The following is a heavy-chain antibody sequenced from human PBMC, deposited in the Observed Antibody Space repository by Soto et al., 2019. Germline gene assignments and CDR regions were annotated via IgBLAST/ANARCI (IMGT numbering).Heavy chain of an antibody. CDR1: GGSISSSSYY. Sequence: SETLSLTCTVSGGSISSSSYYWGWIRQPPGKGLEWIGSIYYSGSTYYNPSLKSRVTISVDTSKSQFSLKLSSVTAADTAVYYCTCIFSGGYGYGFYYYGMDVWGQGTTVT. V-gene: IGHV4-39*01. J-gene: IGHJ6*02. CDR3: TCIFSGGYGYGFYYYGMDV. D-gene: IGHD5-18*01. CDR2: IYYSGST.